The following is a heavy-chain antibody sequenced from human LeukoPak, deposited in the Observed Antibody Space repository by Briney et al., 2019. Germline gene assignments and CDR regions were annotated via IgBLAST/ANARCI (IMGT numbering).Heavy chain of an antibody. D-gene: IGHD6-13*01. CDR2: IYYSGST. CDR3: ARLAAAGLGNWFDP. CDR1: GGSISSSSYY. Sequence: PSETLSLTCTVSGGSISSSSYYWGWIRQPPGKGLEWIGSIYYSGSTYYNPSLKSRVTISVDTSKNQFSLKLSSVTAADTAVYYCARLAAAGLGNWFDPWGQGTLVTVSS. V-gene: IGHV4-39*07. J-gene: IGHJ5*02.